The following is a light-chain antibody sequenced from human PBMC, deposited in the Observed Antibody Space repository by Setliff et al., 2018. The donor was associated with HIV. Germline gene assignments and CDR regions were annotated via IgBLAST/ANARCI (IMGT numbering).Light chain of an antibody. CDR1: GSDVGYYNY. Sequence: QSALTQPASVSGSPGQSITMSCTGTGSDVGYYNYVSWYQQHTGKAPKLIIYEVTNRPSGVSNRFSGSKSGDTASRTISGLQAEDEADYYCTSYTSDNTPVFGGGTK. CDR2: EVT. CDR3: TSYTSDNTPV. J-gene: IGLJ3*02. V-gene: IGLV2-14*01.